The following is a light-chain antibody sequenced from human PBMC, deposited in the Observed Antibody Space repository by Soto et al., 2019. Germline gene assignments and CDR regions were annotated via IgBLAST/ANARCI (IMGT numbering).Light chain of an antibody. Sequence: DIQMTQSPSSLSASVGVRVTITCRASQSISSYLNWYQQKPGKAPKFLIYAASSLQSGVPSRFSGSGSGTDFTLTTSSLQSEDFATYYCQQSYTTPLTFGGGTKVEIK. CDR2: AAS. V-gene: IGKV1-39*01. CDR3: QQSYTTPLT. CDR1: QSISSY. J-gene: IGKJ4*01.